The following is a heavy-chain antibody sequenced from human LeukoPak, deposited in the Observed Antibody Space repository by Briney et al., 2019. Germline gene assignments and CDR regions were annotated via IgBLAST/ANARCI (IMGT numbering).Heavy chain of an antibody. J-gene: IGHJ4*02. CDR2: ISAYNGNT. Sequence: ASVKVSCKASGYTFTSYGISWVRQAPGQGLEWMGWISAYNGNTNYAQKLQGRVTMTTDTSTSTAYMELSSLRSGDTAVYYCARRDGCWDSSGYPFDYWGQGTLVTVSS. CDR3: ARRDGCWDSSGYPFDY. CDR1: GYTFTSYG. V-gene: IGHV1-18*01. D-gene: IGHD3-22*01.